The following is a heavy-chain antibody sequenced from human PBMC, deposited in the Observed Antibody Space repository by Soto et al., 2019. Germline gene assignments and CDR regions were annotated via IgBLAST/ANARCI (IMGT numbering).Heavy chain of an antibody. V-gene: IGHV4-59*01. CDR1: GASISTYY. CDR2: ISYSGGT. CDR3: TTDPPPILRYFDRDAFDI. Sequence: SETLSLTCTVSGASISTYYWGWIRQPPGKGLESIGYISYSGGTNYNPSLKSRVTISVDTSKNLFSLRLSSVTAADTAVYYCTTDPPPILRYFDRDAFDIWGQGAMVTVSS. J-gene: IGHJ3*02. D-gene: IGHD3-9*01.